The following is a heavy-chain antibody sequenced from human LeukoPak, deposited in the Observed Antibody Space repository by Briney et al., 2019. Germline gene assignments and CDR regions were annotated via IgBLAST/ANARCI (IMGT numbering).Heavy chain of an antibody. J-gene: IGHJ4*02. Sequence: GGSLRLSCAASGFTFSSYAMSWVRQAPGKGLEWVSAISGSGGNRYYADSVKGRFTISRDNSKNTLYLQMNSLRAEDTAVYYCARDCSSTSCSDYWGQGTLVTVSS. CDR3: ARDCSSTSCSDY. D-gene: IGHD2-2*01. V-gene: IGHV3-23*01. CDR1: GFTFSSYA. CDR2: ISGSGGNR.